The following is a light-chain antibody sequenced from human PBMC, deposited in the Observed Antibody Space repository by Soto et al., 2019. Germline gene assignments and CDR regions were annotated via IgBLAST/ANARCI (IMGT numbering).Light chain of an antibody. Sequence: QSALTQPASVSGSPGQSITISCTGSSSDIGDYKYVSWYKQHPGKAPQLMIYDVSNRPSGVSNRFSGSKSGNTASLTISGLQAADEADYYCSSYTSTSFLIFGGGTKLTVL. J-gene: IGLJ2*01. V-gene: IGLV2-14*01. CDR1: SSDIGDYKY. CDR3: SSYTSTSFLI. CDR2: DVS.